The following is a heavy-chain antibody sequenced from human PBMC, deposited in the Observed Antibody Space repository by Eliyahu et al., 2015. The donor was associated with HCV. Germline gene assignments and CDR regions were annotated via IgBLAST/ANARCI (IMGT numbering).Heavy chain of an antibody. CDR1: GGSFSGYY. J-gene: IGHJ4*02. CDR2: INHSGST. CDR3: ARGDYGDYGRDYFDY. Sequence: QVQLQQWGAGLLKPSETLSLTCAVYGGSFSGYYWSWXRQPPGKGLEWIGEINHSGSTNYNPSLKSRVTISLDTSKNQFSLKLSSVTAADTAVYYCARGDYGDYGRDYFDYWGQGTLVTVSS. D-gene: IGHD4-17*01. V-gene: IGHV4-34*01.